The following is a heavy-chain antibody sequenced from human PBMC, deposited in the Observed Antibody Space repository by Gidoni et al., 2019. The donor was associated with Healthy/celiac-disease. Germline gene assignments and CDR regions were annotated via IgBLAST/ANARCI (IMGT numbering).Heavy chain of an antibody. Sequence: QLQLQESGPGLVKPSETLSLTCTVYVGSISSSSYYWGWIRQPPGKGLEWIGSIYYSGSTYYNPSLKSRVTISVDTSKNQFSLKLSSVTAADTAVYYCARLEHDILIGYWGQGTLVTVSS. J-gene: IGHJ4*02. V-gene: IGHV4-39*01. CDR1: VGSISSSSYY. CDR3: ARLEHDILIGY. D-gene: IGHD3-9*01. CDR2: IYYSGST.